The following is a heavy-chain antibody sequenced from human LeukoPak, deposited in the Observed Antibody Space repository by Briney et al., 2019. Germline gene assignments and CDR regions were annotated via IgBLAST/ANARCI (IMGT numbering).Heavy chain of an antibody. CDR3: AKKALGYGDYAPLDY. J-gene: IGHJ4*02. Sequence: GGSLRLSCAASGFTFSSYGMHWVRQAPGKGLEWVAFIRYDGSNKYYADSVKGRFTISRDNSKNTLYLQMNSLRAEDTAVYYCAKKALGYGDYAPLDYWGQGTLVTVSS. D-gene: IGHD4-17*01. CDR1: GFTFSSYG. V-gene: IGHV3-30*02. CDR2: IRYDGSNK.